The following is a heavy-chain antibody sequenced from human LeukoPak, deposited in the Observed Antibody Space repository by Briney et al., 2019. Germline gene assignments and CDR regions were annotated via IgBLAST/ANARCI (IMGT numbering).Heavy chain of an antibody. Sequence: GGSLRLSCAASGFTFRSIAMTWVRQAPGKGLEWVSSIRSNGDTTYNADSVKGRFTISRDSSKNTLYLQMNRLRVEDTAIYYCAKGQELDDGVFDSWGQGTLVTVSS. CDR3: AKGQELDDGVFDS. CDR1: GFTFRSIA. D-gene: IGHD1-1*01. J-gene: IGHJ4*02. V-gene: IGHV3-23*01. CDR2: IRSNGDTT.